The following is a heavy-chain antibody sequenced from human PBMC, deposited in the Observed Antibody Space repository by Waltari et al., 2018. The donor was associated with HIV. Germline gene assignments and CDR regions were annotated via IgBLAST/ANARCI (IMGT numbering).Heavy chain of an antibody. J-gene: IGHJ4*02. V-gene: IGHV3-30*03. CDR1: GFSFRNYA. Sequence: QVQLVESGGGVAQPGRSLRLSCAASGFSFRNYAMHWVRQAPGKGLEWLTLISYDETNEYYTDSVRGRFTSSRDNSKNMLYLQMNNLRPEDTAIYYCVVSSFDYWGQGTLVTVSS. CDR2: ISYDETNE. D-gene: IGHD3-10*01. CDR3: VVSSFDY.